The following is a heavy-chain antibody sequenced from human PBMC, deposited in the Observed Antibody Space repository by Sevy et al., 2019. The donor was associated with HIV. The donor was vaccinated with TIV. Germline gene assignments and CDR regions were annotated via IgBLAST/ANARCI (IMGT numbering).Heavy chain of an antibody. V-gene: IGHV3-23*01. CDR3: AKVRDFWSGCFQPNSNWFDP. D-gene: IGHD3-3*01. J-gene: IGHJ5*02. CDR2: ISGSGGST. Sequence: GGSLRLSCAASGFTFNSYAMSWVRQAPGKGLEWVSAISGSGGSTYYADSVKGRFTISRDNSKNTLYLQMNSLRAEDTAVYYCAKVRDFWSGCFQPNSNWFDPWGQGTLVTVSS. CDR1: GFTFNSYA.